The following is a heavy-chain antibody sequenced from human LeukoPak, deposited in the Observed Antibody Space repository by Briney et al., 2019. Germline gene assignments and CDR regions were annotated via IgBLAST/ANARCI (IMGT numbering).Heavy chain of an antibody. Sequence: GASVKVSCKASGYTFTGYYMHWVRQAPGQGLEWMGWINPNSGGTNHAQKFQGRVTMTRDTSISTAYMELSRLRSDDTAVYYCAREGRYSSGWYSNDAFDIWGQGTMVTVSS. CDR3: AREGRYSSGWYSNDAFDI. CDR1: GYTFTGYY. D-gene: IGHD6-19*01. J-gene: IGHJ3*02. V-gene: IGHV1-2*02. CDR2: INPNSGGT.